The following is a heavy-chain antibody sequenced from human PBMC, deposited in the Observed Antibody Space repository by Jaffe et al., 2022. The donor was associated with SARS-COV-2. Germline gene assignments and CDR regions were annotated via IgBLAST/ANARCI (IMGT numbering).Heavy chain of an antibody. CDR3: ATSTFFYILTGQYYYGMDV. V-gene: IGHV1-24*01. CDR2: FDPEDGET. J-gene: IGHJ6*02. Sequence: QVQLVQSGAEVKKPGASVKVSCKVSGYTLTELSMHWVRQAPGKGLEWMGGFDPEDGETIYAQKFQGRVTMTEDTSTDTAYMELSSLRSEDTAVYYCATSTFFYILTGQYYYGMDVWGQGTTVTVSS. D-gene: IGHD3-9*01. CDR1: GYTLTELS.